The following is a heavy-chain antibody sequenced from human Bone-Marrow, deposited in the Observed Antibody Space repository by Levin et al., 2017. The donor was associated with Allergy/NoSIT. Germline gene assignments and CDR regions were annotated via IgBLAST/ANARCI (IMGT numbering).Heavy chain of an antibody. CDR3: ARGWAGDSRGY. Sequence: GGSLSLSFLFSFFPFLLSFLSWVRQAPGKGLEWVANIKQDESEKYYVDSVKGRFTISSDNAKNSLYLQMNSLRAEDTAVYYCARGWAGDSRGYWGQGTLVTVSS. J-gene: IGHJ4*02. CDR2: IKQDESEK. D-gene: IGHD7-27*01. V-gene: IGHV3-7*03. CDR1: FFPFLLSF.